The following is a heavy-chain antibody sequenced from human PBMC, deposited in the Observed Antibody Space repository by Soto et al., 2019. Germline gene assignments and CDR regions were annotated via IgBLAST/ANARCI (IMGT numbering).Heavy chain of an antibody. Sequence: SETLSLTCTVSGGTISSGDYYWSWIRQHPGKGLEWIGHFYYSGSTYYNPSLKSRVTISADTSKNQFSLKLSSVTAADTAVYYCATGRRNYDILTGYYNSNWFDPWGQGTLVTVSS. J-gene: IGHJ5*02. CDR3: ATGRRNYDILTGYYNSNWFDP. V-gene: IGHV4-31*02. CDR2: FYYSGST. D-gene: IGHD3-9*01. CDR1: GGTISSGDYY.